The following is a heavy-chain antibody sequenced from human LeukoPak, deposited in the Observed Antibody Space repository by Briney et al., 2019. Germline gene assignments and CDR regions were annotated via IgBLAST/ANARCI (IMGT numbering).Heavy chain of an antibody. Sequence: PGGSLRLPCVASGFTFTSYAMSWVRQAPGKGLEWVSGISWNSGSIGYADSVKGRFTISRDNAKNSLYLQMNSLRAEDTALYYCAKYYGAAGFDLWGRGTLVTVSS. J-gene: IGHJ2*01. CDR2: ISWNSGSI. CDR1: GFTFTSYA. D-gene: IGHD4-17*01. CDR3: AKYYGAAGFDL. V-gene: IGHV3-9*01.